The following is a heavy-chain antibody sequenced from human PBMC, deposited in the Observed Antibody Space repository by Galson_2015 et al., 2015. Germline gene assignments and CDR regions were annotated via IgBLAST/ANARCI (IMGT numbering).Heavy chain of an antibody. CDR3: ARARWGYSGYDINCFDP. CDR1: GFTFSDYY. D-gene: IGHD5-12*01. J-gene: IGHJ5*02. Sequence: SLRLSCAASGFTFSDYYMSWVRQAPGKGLEWVSNISRSGSTVYYADSVKGRFTISRDNAKNSLYLQMNSLRAEDTAVYYCARARWGYSGYDINCFDPWGQGTLVTVPS. V-gene: IGHV3-11*01. CDR2: ISRSGSTV.